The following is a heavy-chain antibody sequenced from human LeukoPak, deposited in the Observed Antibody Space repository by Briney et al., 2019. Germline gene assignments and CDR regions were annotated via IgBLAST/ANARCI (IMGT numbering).Heavy chain of an antibody. V-gene: IGHV1-69*04. D-gene: IGHD3-9*01. CDR1: GGTFSSYT. Sequence: ASVTVSCKASGGTFSSYTISWVRQAPGQGLEWMGRIIPILGIANYAQKCQGRVTITADKSTSTAYMELSSLRSEDTAVYYCAREGRYFDGLPSDYWGQGTLVTVSS. CDR2: IIPILGIA. J-gene: IGHJ4*02. CDR3: AREGRYFDGLPSDY.